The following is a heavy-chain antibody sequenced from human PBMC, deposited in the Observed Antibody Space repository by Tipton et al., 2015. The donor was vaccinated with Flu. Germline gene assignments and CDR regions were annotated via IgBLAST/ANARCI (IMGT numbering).Heavy chain of an antibody. D-gene: IGHD4-11*01. CDR2: IYSSGST. J-gene: IGHJ5*02. Sequence: GLVKPSETLSLTCNVSGGSISSSSDYWGWIRQPPGKGLEWIGTIYSSGSTYYNPSLKSRVTISVDTSKNQFSLKFSSVTAADTAVYYCARRDFSNYVSEPKNWFDPWGQGTLVTVTS. CDR1: GGSISSSSDY. V-gene: IGHV4-39*07. CDR3: ARRDFSNYVSEPKNWFDP.